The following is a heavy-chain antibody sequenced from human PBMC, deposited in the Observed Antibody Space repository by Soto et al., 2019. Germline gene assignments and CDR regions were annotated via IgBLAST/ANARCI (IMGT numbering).Heavy chain of an antibody. Sequence: GGSLRLSCAASGFTFSNYDMSWVRQAPGKGLEWVSTISGSGGGTYYADSVKGRFTISRDNSKNTLYLQMNSLRAEDTAVYYCAKARGSITPAPGSYWGQGTLVTVSS. CDR2: ISGSGGGT. CDR1: GFTFSNYD. CDR3: AKARGSITPAPGSY. D-gene: IGHD2-15*01. V-gene: IGHV3-23*01. J-gene: IGHJ4*02.